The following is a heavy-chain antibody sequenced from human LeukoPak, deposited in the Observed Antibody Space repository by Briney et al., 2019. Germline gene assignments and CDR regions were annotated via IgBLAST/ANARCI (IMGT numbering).Heavy chain of an antibody. J-gene: IGHJ4*02. CDR2: ISFSGGTT. Sequence: AGSLRLSCAASGFTFSRDSMSWVRQAPGKGLEWVAAISFSGGTTYYADSVKGRLTISRDNSKHPVYLQMNSLRAEDTAAYYCAKEGEQRTSSSWYGIDYWGQGTLVTVSS. CDR3: AKEGEQRTSSSWYGIDY. V-gene: IGHV3-23*01. D-gene: IGHD6-13*01. CDR1: GFTFSRDS.